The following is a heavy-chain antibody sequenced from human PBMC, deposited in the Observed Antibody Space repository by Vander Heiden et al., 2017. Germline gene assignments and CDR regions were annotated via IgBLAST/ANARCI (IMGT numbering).Heavy chain of an antibody. CDR1: GGAVSTYA. Sequence: QVHLVQSGAEVKKPGSSVRVSCKASGGAVSTYAFSWVRQAPGQGLEWMGGIIPLFGTTNYAQKFQGRVTITADKSTSTAYMELSSLKSDDTAVYYCAAKYRNGYNTETYYFYAMDVWGQGTTVTVSS. CDR3: AAKYRNGYNTETYYFYAMDV. CDR2: IIPLFGTT. D-gene: IGHD5-12*01. J-gene: IGHJ6*02. V-gene: IGHV1-69*06.